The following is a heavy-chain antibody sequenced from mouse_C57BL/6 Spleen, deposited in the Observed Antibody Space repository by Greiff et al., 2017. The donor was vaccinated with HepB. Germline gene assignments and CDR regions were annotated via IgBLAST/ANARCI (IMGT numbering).Heavy chain of an antibody. D-gene: IGHD2-4*01. J-gene: IGHJ3*01. Sequence: EVKLVESGGDLVKPGGSLKLSCAASGFTFSSYGMSWVRQTPDKRLEWVATISSGGSYTYYPDSVKGRFTISRDNAKNTLYLQMSSLKSEDTAMYYCARHEDDDGFAYWGQGTLVTVSA. CDR3: ARHEDDDGFAY. CDR2: ISSGGSYT. CDR1: GFTFSSYG. V-gene: IGHV5-6*01.